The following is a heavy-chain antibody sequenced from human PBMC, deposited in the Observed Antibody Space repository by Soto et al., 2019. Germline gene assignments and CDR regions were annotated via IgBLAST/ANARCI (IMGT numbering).Heavy chain of an antibody. J-gene: IGHJ4*02. CDR1: GYTFTSHD. CDR2: MNPNSGNT. CDR3: ARWDYGVYARFDF. D-gene: IGHD4-17*01. V-gene: IGHV1-8*01. Sequence: QVQLVQSGAEVKKPGASVKVSCKASGYTFTSHDINWVRQATGQGLEWMGWMNPNSGNTGYAQKFQGRATMTRNTSISTAYMELRSLRSEDTAVYYCARWDYGVYARFDFWGQGTLVTVSS.